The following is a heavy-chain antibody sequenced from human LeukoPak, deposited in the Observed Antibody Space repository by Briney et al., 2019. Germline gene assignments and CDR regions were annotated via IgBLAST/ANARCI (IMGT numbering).Heavy chain of an antibody. D-gene: IGHD3-10*01. CDR1: GFTFDDYA. CDR3: ARVLLWFGELYS. Sequence: PGRSLGLSCAASGFTFDDYAMHWVRQAPGKGLEWVSGISWNSGSIGYADSVKGRFTISRDNAKNSLYLQMNSLRAEDTAVYYCARVLLWFGELYSWGQGTLVTVSS. V-gene: IGHV3-9*01. J-gene: IGHJ4*02. CDR2: ISWNSGSI.